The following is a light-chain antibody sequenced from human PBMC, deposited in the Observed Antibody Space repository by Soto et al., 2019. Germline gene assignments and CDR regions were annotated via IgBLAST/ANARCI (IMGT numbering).Light chain of an antibody. CDR2: DAS. CDR3: QHYNSYLRT. V-gene: IGKV1-5*01. J-gene: IGKJ1*01. Sequence: DIQMHQSPSTLSASVGDRVTISCRASQSITRWLDWYQQKPGKAPKLLIYDASSLESGVPSRFSGSGYGTEFTLTISSLQPDDVGSYYCQHYNSYLRTFGQGTKVEIK. CDR1: QSITRW.